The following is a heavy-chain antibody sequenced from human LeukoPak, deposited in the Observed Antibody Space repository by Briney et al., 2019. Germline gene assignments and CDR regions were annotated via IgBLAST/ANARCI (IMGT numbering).Heavy chain of an antibody. J-gene: IGHJ3*02. CDR3: ARVGPEGYYDSSGYRDAFDI. Sequence: SETLSLTCAVSGYSISSGYYWGWIRQPPGKGLEWIGSIYHSGSTYYNPSLKSRVTISVATSKNQFSLKLSSVTAADTAVYYCARVGPEGYYDSSGYRDAFDIWGQGTIAPVSS. CDR1: GYSISSGYY. D-gene: IGHD3-22*01. V-gene: IGHV4-38-2*01. CDR2: IYHSGST.